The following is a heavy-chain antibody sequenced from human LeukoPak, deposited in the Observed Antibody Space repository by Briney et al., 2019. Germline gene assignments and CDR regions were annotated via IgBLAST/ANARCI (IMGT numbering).Heavy chain of an antibody. J-gene: IGHJ4*02. D-gene: IGHD6-13*01. CDR1: GFTYDDYA. V-gene: IGHV3-9*01. Sequence: GGSLRLSCAGSGFTYDDYAMHWVRQAPGKGREGVSGMSWYSGSIDYAGAVKGRFTISRENAQTDLYLQMNSLRAEDTALYYCATIAAAHYWGQGTLVTVSS. CDR3: ATIAAAHY. CDR2: MSWYSGSI.